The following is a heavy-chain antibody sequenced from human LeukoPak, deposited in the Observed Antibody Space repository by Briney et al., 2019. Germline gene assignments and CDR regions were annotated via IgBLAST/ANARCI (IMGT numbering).Heavy chain of an antibody. V-gene: IGHV1-2*06. J-gene: IGHJ6*03. CDR2: INPNSGGT. CDR1: GYTFTGYY. D-gene: IGHD1-1*01. CDR3: WVATTGSYYYYYMDV. Sequence: ASVKVSCKASGYTFTGYYMHWVRQAPGQGLEWMGRINPNSGGTNYAQKFQGRVTMTRDTSISTAYMELSRLRSDDTAVYYCWVATTGSYYYYYMDVWGKGTTVTVSS.